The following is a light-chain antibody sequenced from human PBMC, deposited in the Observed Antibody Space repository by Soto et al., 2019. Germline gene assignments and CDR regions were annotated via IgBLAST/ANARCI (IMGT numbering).Light chain of an antibody. CDR1: SSDVGGYNY. CDR3: SSYTSSSTLS. Sequence: QSALTQPASVSGSPGQSITISCTRTSSDVGGYNYVSWYQQHPGKAPKLMIYDVSNRPSGVSNRFSGSKSGNTASLTISGLQAEDEADYYCSSYTSSSTLSFGGGTKVTVL. CDR2: DVS. J-gene: IGLJ2*01. V-gene: IGLV2-14*01.